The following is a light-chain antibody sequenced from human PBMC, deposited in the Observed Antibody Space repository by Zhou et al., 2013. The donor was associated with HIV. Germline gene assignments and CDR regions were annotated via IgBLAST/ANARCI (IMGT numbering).Light chain of an antibody. V-gene: IGKV1-33*01. CDR2: DAS. Sequence: DIQMTQSPSFLSASVGDRVTINCQASQDIYNYLNWYQQKPGKAPNLLIYDASNLERGVPARFSGSGSGTDYTLTISSLQPEDIATYYCQHYDNVRPMWTFGQGTKVEIK. CDR1: QDIYNY. J-gene: IGKJ1*01. CDR3: QHYDNVRPMWT.